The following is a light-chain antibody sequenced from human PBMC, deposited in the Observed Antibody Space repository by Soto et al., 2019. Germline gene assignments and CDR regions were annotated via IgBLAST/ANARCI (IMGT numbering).Light chain of an antibody. CDR2: AAT. V-gene: IGKV1D-12*01. Sequence: DIQMTQSPSSVYASVGDRVTITCRASQGISSSLAWYQQKPGKAPKLLIYAATSLQSGFPSRFSGSGSGTDFTLTIDSLQPEDFATYYCQQASSFPRTFGQGTKVDIK. CDR3: QQASSFPRT. CDR1: QGISSS. J-gene: IGKJ1*01.